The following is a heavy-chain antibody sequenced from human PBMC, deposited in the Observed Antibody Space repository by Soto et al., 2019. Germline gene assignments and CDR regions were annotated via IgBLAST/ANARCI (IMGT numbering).Heavy chain of an antibody. CDR2: IIPIFGTA. V-gene: IGHV1-69*01. CDR3: ACGITVVRGNYCYGMDV. D-gene: IGHD3-10*01. Sequence: QVQLVQSGAEVKKPGSSVKVSCKASGDTFSSYAISWVRQAPGQGLEWMGGIIPIFGTANYAQKFQGRVRSTADESTSTAYTELSSLRSEDTAVYYCACGITVVRGNYCYGMDVWGQGTPVTVSS. CDR1: GDTFSSYA. J-gene: IGHJ6*02.